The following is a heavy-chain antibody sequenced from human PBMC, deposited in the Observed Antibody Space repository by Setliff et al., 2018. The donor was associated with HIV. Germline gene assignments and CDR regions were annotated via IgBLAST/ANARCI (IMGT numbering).Heavy chain of an antibody. Sequence: SVKVSCKASGGTFSNYALSWVRQAPGQGLEWMGGIIPILGIANNAQKLQGRVTMTTDTSTSTAYMELRSLRSDDTAVYYCARAATPNRGYHYYYYMDVWGKGTTVTVSS. CDR3: ARAATPNRGYHYYYYMDV. V-gene: IGHV1-69*10. CDR1: GGTFSNYA. CDR2: IIPILGIA. D-gene: IGHD7-27*01. J-gene: IGHJ6*03.